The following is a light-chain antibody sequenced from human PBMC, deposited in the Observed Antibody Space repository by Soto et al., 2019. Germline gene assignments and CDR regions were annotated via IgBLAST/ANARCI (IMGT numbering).Light chain of an antibody. CDR3: QQRSDWPLT. CDR2: GAS. V-gene: IGKV3-11*01. Sequence: EIVMTQSPATLSLSPGERATLSCGASQSISNYLTWYQQKPGQAPRLLIYGASSRATGIPARFSGSGSGTDFTLTISSLEPEDFAVYFCQQRSDWPLTFGPGTKVDIK. CDR1: QSISNY. J-gene: IGKJ3*01.